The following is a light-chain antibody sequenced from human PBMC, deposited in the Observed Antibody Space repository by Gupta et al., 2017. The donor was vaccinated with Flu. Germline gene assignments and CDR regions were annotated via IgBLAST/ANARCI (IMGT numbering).Light chain of an antibody. CDR2: EVT. V-gene: IGLV2-14*01. J-gene: IGLJ3*02. Sequence: TSSDVGGYHFVSWYQQHPGKAPKLMIYEVTYRPSGVSDRFSGSKSGNTASLTIAGLQADDEADYYCSSFTSSSALVFGGETKLTVL. CDR1: SSDVGGYHF. CDR3: SSFTSSSALV.